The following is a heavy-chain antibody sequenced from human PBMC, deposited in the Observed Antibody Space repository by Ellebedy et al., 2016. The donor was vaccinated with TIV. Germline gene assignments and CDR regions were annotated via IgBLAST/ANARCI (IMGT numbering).Heavy chain of an antibody. J-gene: IGHJ3*02. Sequence: AASVKVSCKTSGYTFGTYGITWVRQARGQGLEWIGWVSGKDGETNYGQKFEGRVTMTTDASTSTAYMDLRSLRSDDTAVYFCARDFHYYASGSWDDTFDIWGQGTVVTVSS. V-gene: IGHV1-18*01. CDR2: VSGKDGET. D-gene: IGHD3-10*01. CDR3: ARDFHYYASGSWDDTFDI. CDR1: GYTFGTYG.